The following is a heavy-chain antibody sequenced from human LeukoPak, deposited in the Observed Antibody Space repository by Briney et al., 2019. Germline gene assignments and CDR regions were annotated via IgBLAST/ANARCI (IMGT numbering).Heavy chain of an antibody. D-gene: IGHD3-10*01. V-gene: IGHV3-21*04. CDR2: ITSSGTYI. CDR1: GFTFSNYN. CDR3: AKDHVISGSPDMDV. J-gene: IGHJ6*03. Sequence: GGSLRLSCAASGFTFSNYNMNWVRQAPGKVLEWVSSITSSGTYIFYADSVKGRFTISRDNAKNSLYLQMNSLRAEDTAVYYCAKDHVISGSPDMDVWGKGTTVTISS.